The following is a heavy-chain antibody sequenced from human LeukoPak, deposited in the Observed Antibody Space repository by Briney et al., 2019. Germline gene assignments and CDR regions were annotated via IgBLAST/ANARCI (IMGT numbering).Heavy chain of an antibody. CDR1: GGSFSGYY. J-gene: IGHJ5*02. Sequence: SETLSLTCAVYGGSFSGYYWSWIRQPPGKGLEWIGYIYYSGSTNYNPSLKSRVTISVDTSKNQFSLKLSSVTAADTAVYYCARESQAVEEGGEGFDPWGQGTLVTVSS. V-gene: IGHV4-59*01. D-gene: IGHD3-10*01. CDR3: ARESQAVEEGGEGFDP. CDR2: IYYSGST.